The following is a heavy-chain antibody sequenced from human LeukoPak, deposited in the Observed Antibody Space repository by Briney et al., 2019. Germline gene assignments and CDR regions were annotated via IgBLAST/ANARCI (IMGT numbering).Heavy chain of an antibody. J-gene: IGHJ4*02. V-gene: IGHV3-48*03. CDR3: ARSWSRKAPFDY. Sequence: GGSLRLSCAASGFTFSSFEMNWVRQAPGKGLEWISYISNSGGTIYYPDSVNGRFTISRDDAKDSLYLQMNSLRAEDTAVYYCARSWSRKAPFDYWGQGTLVTVSS. CDR2: ISNSGGTI. D-gene: IGHD2-8*02. CDR1: GFTFSSFE.